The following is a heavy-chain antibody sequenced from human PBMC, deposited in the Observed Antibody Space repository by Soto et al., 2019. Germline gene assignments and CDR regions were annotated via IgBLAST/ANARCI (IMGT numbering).Heavy chain of an antibody. V-gene: IGHV3-15*01. CDR3: TTESESGPDCSSTSCYRGDAFDI. Sequence: GRSLRLSCAASGFTFSNAWMSWVRQAPGKGLEWVGRIKSKTDGGTTDYAAPVKGRFTISRDDSKNTLYLQMNSLKTDDTAMYYCTTESESGPDCSSTSCYRGDAFDIWGQGTMVTVSS. J-gene: IGHJ3*02. CDR2: IKSKTDGGTT. D-gene: IGHD2-2*02. CDR1: GFTFSNAW.